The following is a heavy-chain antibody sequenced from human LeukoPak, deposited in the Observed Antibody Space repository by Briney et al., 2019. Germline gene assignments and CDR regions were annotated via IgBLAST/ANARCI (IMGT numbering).Heavy chain of an antibody. D-gene: IGHD6-13*01. CDR1: GFPLSSYE. J-gene: IGHJ5*02. CDR3: ARDKTAAGTRGTYWFDP. Sequence: GGSLRLSWAASGFPLSSYEMNWVRQAPGKGLEWVSYISSSGSTIYYADSVKGRFTISRDNAKNSLYLQMNSLRAEDTAVYYCARDKTAAGTRGTYWFDPWGQGTLVTVSS. V-gene: IGHV3-48*03. CDR2: ISSSGSTI.